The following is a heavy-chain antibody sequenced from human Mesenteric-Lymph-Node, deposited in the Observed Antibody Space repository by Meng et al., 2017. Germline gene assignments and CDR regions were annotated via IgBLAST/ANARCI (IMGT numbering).Heavy chain of an antibody. Sequence: GLLKPSGTLSLSCAVHCGVVSVYHCSWIRQAKGMGMAWIGEIKQSGITNYNPSLKSRVTISVDTSKNQFSLKLSSVTAADTAVYYCARGSSSSWYFGYWGQGTLVTVSS. CDR2: IKQSGIT. V-gene: IGHV4-34*01. CDR1: CGVVSVYH. J-gene: IGHJ4*02. D-gene: IGHD6-13*01. CDR3: ARGSSSSWYFGY.